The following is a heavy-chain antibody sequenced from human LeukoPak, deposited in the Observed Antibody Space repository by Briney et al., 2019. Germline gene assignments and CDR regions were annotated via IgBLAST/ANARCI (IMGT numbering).Heavy chain of an antibody. CDR1: GGSSSSYY. D-gene: IGHD3-22*01. Sequence: PSETLSRNGTGSGGSSSSYYWSWIRQPPGKGLEWIGYIYYSGSTNYNPSLKSRVTISVDTSKNQFSLKLSSVTAADTAVYYCATTYYYDSSGYLLGAFDIWGQGTMVTVSS. V-gene: IGHV4-59*08. J-gene: IGHJ3*02. CDR2: IYYSGST. CDR3: ATTYYYDSSGYLLGAFDI.